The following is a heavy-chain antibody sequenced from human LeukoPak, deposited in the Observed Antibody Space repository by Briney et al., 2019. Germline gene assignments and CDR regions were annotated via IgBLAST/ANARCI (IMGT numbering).Heavy chain of an antibody. D-gene: IGHD4-17*01. CDR2: IFYSGST. CDR3: ARDPYGKGNWFDP. V-gene: IGHV4-39*07. CDR1: GGSISSSSYY. J-gene: IGHJ5*02. Sequence: SETLSLTCTVSGGSISSSSYYWGWIRQPPGKGLEWIGSIFYSGSTYYNPSLKSRVTVSLDTSKNQFSLKLSSVTAADTAVYYCARDPYGKGNWFDPWGQGTLVTVSS.